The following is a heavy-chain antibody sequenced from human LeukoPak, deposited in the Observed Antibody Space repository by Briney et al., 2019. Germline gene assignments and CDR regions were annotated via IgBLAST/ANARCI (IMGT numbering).Heavy chain of an antibody. CDR3: AREGYGDYRGDY. CDR1: GYTFTGYG. CDR2: TSAYNGNT. D-gene: IGHD4-17*01. Sequence: ASVKVSCKASGYTFTGYGVSWVRQAPGQGLEWMGWTSAYNGNTNYAQNLQGRVTMTTDTSTSTAYMELRSLRSDDTAVYYCAREGYGDYRGDYWGQGTLVTVSS. V-gene: IGHV1-18*01. J-gene: IGHJ4*02.